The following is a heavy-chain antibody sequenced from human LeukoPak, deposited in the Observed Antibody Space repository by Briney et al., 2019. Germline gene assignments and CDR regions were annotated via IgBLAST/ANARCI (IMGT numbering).Heavy chain of an antibody. Sequence: ASVKVSCKASGYTFTDYYIHWVRQAPGQGLEWMGWINPNDGGTNSAQKFQGRVTMTRDTSISTAYMELSSLTSDGTAVFYCARDGGLDVWGQGTTVTVSS. V-gene: IGHV1-2*02. CDR1: GYTFTDYY. CDR3: ARDGGLDV. J-gene: IGHJ6*02. CDR2: INPNDGGT.